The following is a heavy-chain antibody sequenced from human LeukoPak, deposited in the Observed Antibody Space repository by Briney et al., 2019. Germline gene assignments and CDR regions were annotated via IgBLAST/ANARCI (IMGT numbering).Heavy chain of an antibody. CDR3: ARGGPSRGYSYGSREPYYYYYGMDV. CDR1: GGSFSGYY. V-gene: IGHV4-34*01. Sequence: SETQSLTCAVYGGSFSGYYWSWIRQPPGKGLEWIGEINHSGSTNYNPSLKSRVTISVDTSKNQFSLKLSSVTAADTAVYYCARGGPSRGYSYGSREPYYYYYGMDVWGQGTTVTVSS. CDR2: INHSGST. J-gene: IGHJ6*02. D-gene: IGHD5-18*01.